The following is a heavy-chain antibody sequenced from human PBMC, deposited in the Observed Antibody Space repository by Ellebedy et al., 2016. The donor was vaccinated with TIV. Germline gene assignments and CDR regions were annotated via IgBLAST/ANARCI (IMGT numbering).Heavy chain of an antibody. CDR2: ISWNSGNI. CDR1: GFTFGSYA. V-gene: IGHV3-9*01. Sequence: GGSLRLSXAASGFTFGSYAMSWVRQAPGKGLEWVSSISWNSGNIDYADSVKGRFTISRDNAKNSLYLQMNSLRPEDTALYYCAKVHDARRYFYYYGMDVWGQGTTVTVSS. J-gene: IGHJ6*02. CDR3: AKVHDARRYFYYYGMDV. D-gene: IGHD6-6*01.